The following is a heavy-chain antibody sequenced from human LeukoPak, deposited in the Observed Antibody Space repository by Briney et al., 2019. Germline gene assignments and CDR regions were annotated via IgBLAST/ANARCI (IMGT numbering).Heavy chain of an antibody. CDR3: AKYNWYYYDSSGYYAYFDY. D-gene: IGHD3-22*01. V-gene: IGHV3-23*01. CDR2: ISGSGSST. CDR1: GFTFSSYA. J-gene: IGHJ4*02. Sequence: GGSLRLSCAASGFTFSSYAMSWVRQAPGKGLEWVSAISGSGSSTHYADSVKGRFTTSRDNSKNTPYLQMNSLRAEDTAVYYCAKYNWYYYDSSGYYAYFDYWGQGTLVTVSS.